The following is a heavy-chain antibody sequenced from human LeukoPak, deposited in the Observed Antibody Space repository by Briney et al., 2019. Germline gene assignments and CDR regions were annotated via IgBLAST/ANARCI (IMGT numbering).Heavy chain of an antibody. CDR2: MNPNSGNT. CDR3: ARTRRWVEERVLYYFDY. J-gene: IGHJ4*02. Sequence: SVKVSCKASGYTFTSYDINWVRQATGQGLEWMGWMNPNSGNTGYAQKFQGRVTITRNTSISTAYMELSSLRSEDTAVYYCARTRRWVEERVLYYFDYWGQGTLVTVSS. D-gene: IGHD1-26*01. V-gene: IGHV1-8*03. CDR1: GYTFTSYD.